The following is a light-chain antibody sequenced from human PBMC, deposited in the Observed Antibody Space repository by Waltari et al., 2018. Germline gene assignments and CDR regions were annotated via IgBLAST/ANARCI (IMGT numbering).Light chain of an antibody. J-gene: IGKJ1*01. CDR1: KSVSSPY. CDR3: QQYGSSPWT. CDR2: GAS. V-gene: IGKV3-20*01. Sequence: EIVLTQSPGPLSLSPGERATLSGRASKSVSSPYLAWYQQKPGQAPRFLIHGASNRATGIPVRFSGSGSGTDFTLTISRLEPEDFAVYYCQQYGSSPWTFGQGTKVEIK.